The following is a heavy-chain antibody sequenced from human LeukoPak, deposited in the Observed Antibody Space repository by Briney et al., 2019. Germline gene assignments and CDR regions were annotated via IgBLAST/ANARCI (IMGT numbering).Heavy chain of an antibody. V-gene: IGHV1-2*02. J-gene: IGHJ4*02. D-gene: IGHD3-22*01. CDR2: INPNSGGT. Sequence: ASVKVSCKASGYTFTGYYMHWVRQAPGQGLEWMGWINPNSGGTNYAQKFQGRVTMTRDTSISTAYMELSRLRSDDTAVYYCAGLYYYDSSGYYPLFDYWGQGTLVTVSS. CDR1: GYTFTGYY. CDR3: AGLYYYDSSGYYPLFDY.